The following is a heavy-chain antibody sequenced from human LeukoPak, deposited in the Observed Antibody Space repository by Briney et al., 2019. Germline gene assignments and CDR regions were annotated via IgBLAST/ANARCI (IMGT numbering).Heavy chain of an antibody. V-gene: IGHV4-39*01. Sequence: SETLSLTCTVSGGSISSSSYYWGWIRQPPGEGLEWIGSIYYSGSTYYNPSLKSRVTISVDTSKNQFSLKLSSVTAADTAVYYCARGVTYDSSGYYYDGAAFDIWGQGTMVTVSS. D-gene: IGHD3-22*01. CDR3: ARGVTYDSSGYYYDGAAFDI. CDR2: IYYSGST. J-gene: IGHJ3*02. CDR1: GGSISSSSYY.